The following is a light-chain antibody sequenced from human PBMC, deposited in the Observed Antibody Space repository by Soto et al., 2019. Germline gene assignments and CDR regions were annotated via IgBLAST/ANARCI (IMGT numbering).Light chain of an antibody. Sequence: QSVLTQPASVSGSPGQSITISCTGTISDVGGYNYVSWYQQHPGKAPKLIIYNVSNRPSGVSNRFSGSKSGNTASLTISGLQAEDEGHYYCSSFTSSNTVLFGGGTKVTVL. CDR2: NVS. V-gene: IGLV2-14*01. CDR3: SSFTSSNTVL. CDR1: ISDVGGYNY. J-gene: IGLJ2*01.